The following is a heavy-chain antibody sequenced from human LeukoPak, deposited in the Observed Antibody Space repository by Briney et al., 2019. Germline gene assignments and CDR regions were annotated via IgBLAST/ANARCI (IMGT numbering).Heavy chain of an antibody. V-gene: IGHV3-23*01. CDR1: GFNFRSYG. J-gene: IGHJ4*02. D-gene: IGHD6-13*01. Sequence: PGGSLRLSCAASGFNFRSYGMSWVRQAPGKGLEWVSAISGSGGSTYYADSVKGRFTISRDNSKNTLYLQMNSLRAEDTAVYYCAKDSSSSWYYFDYWGQGTLVTVSS. CDR3: AKDSSSSWYYFDY. CDR2: ISGSGGST.